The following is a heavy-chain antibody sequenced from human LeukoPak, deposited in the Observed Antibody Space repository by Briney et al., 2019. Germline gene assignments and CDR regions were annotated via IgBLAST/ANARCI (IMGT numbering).Heavy chain of an antibody. CDR2: ISAGTGST. V-gene: IGHV3-23*01. CDR1: GFSFSSYV. CDR3: AKDLYCSSTSCSNFDY. D-gene: IGHD2-2*01. J-gene: IGHJ4*02. Sequence: GGSLRLSCAASGFSFSSYVMRWVRQAPGKGLEWVSAISAGTGSTYYADSVKGRFTISRDNSKNTLYLQMNSLRAEDTAVYFCAKDLYCSSTSCSNFDYWGQGTLVTVSS.